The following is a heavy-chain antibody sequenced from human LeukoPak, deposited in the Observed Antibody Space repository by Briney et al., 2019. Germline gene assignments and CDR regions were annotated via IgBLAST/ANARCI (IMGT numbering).Heavy chain of an antibody. D-gene: IGHD2-15*01. J-gene: IGHJ4*02. CDR2: IYYNGST. Sequence: SETLSLTCTVSGGSISYYYWSWIRQSPGKGLEWIGYIYYNGSTNYNPSLKSRVTISVDMSKNQFSRKVTSVTAADTAIYYCARKGGHFDYWGQGTLVTVSS. CDR1: GGSISYYY. V-gene: IGHV4-59*01. CDR3: ARKGGHFDY.